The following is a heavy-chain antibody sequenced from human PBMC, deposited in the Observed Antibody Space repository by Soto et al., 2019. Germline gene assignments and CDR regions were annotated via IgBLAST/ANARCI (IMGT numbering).Heavy chain of an antibody. CDR3: ATYYDFCSGYPAYYYGMDV. CDR1: GGTFSSYA. V-gene: IGHV1-69*13. D-gene: IGHD3-3*01. Sequence: SVKVSCKASGGTFSSYAISWVRQAPGQGLEWMGGIIPIFGTANYAQKFQGRVTITADESTSTAYMELSSLRSEDTAVYYCATYYDFCSGYPAYYYGMDVWGQGTTVPVSS. J-gene: IGHJ6*02. CDR2: IIPIFGTA.